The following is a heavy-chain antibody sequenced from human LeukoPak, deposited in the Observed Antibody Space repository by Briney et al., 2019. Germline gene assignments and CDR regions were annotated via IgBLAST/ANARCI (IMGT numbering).Heavy chain of an antibody. V-gene: IGHV3-73*01. Sequence: GRSLRLSCAASGHTFRGSAMHGVTQASGKGLEGVGRLRRKANSYPTAYAASVRGSVTISSDDSKNTAYLQMNSLKAEDTAVYYCTRLVSPIAFDIWGQGTMVTVSS. J-gene: IGHJ3*02. D-gene: IGHD5/OR15-5a*01. CDR3: TRLVSPIAFDI. CDR2: LRRKANSYPT. CDR1: GHTFRGSA.